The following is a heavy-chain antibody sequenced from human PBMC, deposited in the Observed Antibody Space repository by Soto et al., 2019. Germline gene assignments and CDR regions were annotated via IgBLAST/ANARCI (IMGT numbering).Heavy chain of an antibody. D-gene: IGHD1-1*01. Sequence: GGSLRLSCAASGFTFSSYAMHWVRQAPGKGLEWVALMWYDRSHTYYAESVKGRFNISRDESKNMLFLHMSGLRAEDTAVYYCSRDRSWRTGYYSGLDVWGQGTKVTVSS. V-gene: IGHV3-33*01. CDR3: SRDRSWRTGYYSGLDV. CDR1: GFTFSSYA. J-gene: IGHJ6*02. CDR2: MWYDRSHT.